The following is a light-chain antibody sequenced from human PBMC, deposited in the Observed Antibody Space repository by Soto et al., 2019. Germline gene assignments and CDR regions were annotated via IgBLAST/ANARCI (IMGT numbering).Light chain of an antibody. CDR2: GAS. CDR1: QSLSST. J-gene: IGKJ1*01. CDR3: QPYDNWLWT. V-gene: IGKV3-15*01. Sequence: EIVMTQSPATLSVSPGERATLSCRASQSLSSTLAWYQQKPGQAPRLLIYGASTRATGIPARFTGGGSGTEFTLTISSLQSEDFAVYYCQPYDNWLWTFGKGTKVEI.